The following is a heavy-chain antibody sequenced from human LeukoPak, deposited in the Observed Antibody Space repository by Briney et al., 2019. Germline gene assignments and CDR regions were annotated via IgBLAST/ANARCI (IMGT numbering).Heavy chain of an antibody. J-gene: IGHJ4*02. V-gene: IGHV4-59*08. CDR1: GGSISSYF. D-gene: IGHD5-12*01. Sequence: SETLSLTCTVSGGSISSYFWSWIRQPPGKGLEWIGYIYYSGSTNYNPSLKSRVTISVDTSKNQFSLKLSSVTAADTAVYYCARHKRGYSGYDYRGYLDYWGQGTLVTVSS. CDR3: ARHKRGYSGYDYRGYLDY. CDR2: IYYSGST.